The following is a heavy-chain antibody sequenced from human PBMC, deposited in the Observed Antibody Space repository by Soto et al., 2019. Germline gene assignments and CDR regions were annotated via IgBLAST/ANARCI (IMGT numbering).Heavy chain of an antibody. CDR2: IYHSGST. J-gene: IGHJ5*02. D-gene: IGHD2-21*01. CDR3: ARVRRVVGAFDP. CDR1: GDSISSGDYY. Sequence: PSETLSLTCTVSGDSISSGDYYWSWIRQPPGKGLEWIGYIYHSGSTYYNPSLKSRVTISVDRSKNQFSLKLSSVTAADTAVYYCARVRRVVGAFDPWGQGTLVTVSS. V-gene: IGHV4-30-2*01.